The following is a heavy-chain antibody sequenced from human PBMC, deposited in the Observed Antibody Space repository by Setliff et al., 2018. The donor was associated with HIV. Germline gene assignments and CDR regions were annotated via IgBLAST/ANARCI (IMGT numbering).Heavy chain of an antibody. V-gene: IGHV4-59*11. J-gene: IGHJ4*02. Sequence: SETLSLTCTVSGTSINSHYWSWIRQTPGKGLQWIGLIYYTGIPTYNPSLEGRITMSVDRSKNQFSLRLTSVTAADTAMYYCARGSSLFWSGSFDYWGQGTLVTVSS. D-gene: IGHD3-3*01. CDR2: IYYTGIP. CDR1: GTSINSHY. CDR3: ARGSSLFWSGSFDY.